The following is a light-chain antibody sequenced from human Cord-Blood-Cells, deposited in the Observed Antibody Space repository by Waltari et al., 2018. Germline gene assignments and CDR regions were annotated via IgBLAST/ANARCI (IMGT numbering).Light chain of an antibody. V-gene: IGKV4-1*01. CDR2: WAS. Sequence: DRGMTKSPDLLAGSLGAKATSHCKYSQSVLYSSNNKNYLAWYQQKPGRPPKLLIYWASTRESEVPARCVGIASGTSGILSISSLHAGDVLFYGCPQSYCTLYSFGPGPPL. CDR3: PQSYCTLYS. CDR1: QSVLYSSNNKNY. J-gene: IGKJ2*03.